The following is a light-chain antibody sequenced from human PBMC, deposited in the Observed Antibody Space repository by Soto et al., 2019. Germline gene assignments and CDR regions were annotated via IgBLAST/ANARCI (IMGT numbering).Light chain of an antibody. CDR3: QQYNNWPFT. V-gene: IGKV3-15*01. CDR1: QSISSN. CDR2: GAS. J-gene: IGKJ3*01. Sequence: EIVMTQSPATLSVSPGERATLSCRASQSISSNLAWYKQKPCQAPRLLIYGASTRATGIPATFSGSGSGTEFTLTISSLQSEDFAVYYCQQYNNWPFTFGPGTKVDIK.